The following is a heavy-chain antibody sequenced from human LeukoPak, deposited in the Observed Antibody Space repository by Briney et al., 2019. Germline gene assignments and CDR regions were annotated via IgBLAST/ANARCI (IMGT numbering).Heavy chain of an antibody. J-gene: IGHJ4*02. CDR1: GYTFTSYY. D-gene: IGHD3-22*01. CDR3: ARAPRPPWDDSSGLDY. V-gene: IGHV1-46*01. Sequence: ASVKVSCKASGYTFTSYYMHWVRQAPGQGLEWMGIINPSGGSTNYAQKFQGRVTMTRDTSTGTVYMELSSLRSEDTAVYYCARAPRPPWDDSSGLDYWGQGTRVTVSS. CDR2: INPSGGST.